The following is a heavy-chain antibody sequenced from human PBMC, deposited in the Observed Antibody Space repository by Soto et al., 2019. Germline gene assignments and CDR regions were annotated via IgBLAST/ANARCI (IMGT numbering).Heavy chain of an antibody. CDR1: GYTFTSYD. V-gene: IGHV1-8*01. CDR2: MNPNSGNT. D-gene: IGHD3-9*01. J-gene: IGHJ4*02. Sequence: ASVKVSCKASGYTFTSYDINWVRQATGQGLEWMGWMNPNSGNTGYAQKFQGRVTMTRNTSISTAYMELSSLRSEDTAVYYCGRGTQMYYDILTGDYIFDYWGQGSLVTVSS. CDR3: GRGTQMYYDILTGDYIFDY.